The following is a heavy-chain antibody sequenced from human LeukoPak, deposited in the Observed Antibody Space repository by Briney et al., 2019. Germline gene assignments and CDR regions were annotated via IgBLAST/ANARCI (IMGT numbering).Heavy chain of an antibody. CDR2: IYYSGST. D-gene: IGHD5-12*01. CDR3: ARGTSGYDYSAADY. CDR1: GGSISSYY. V-gene: IGHV4-59*01. J-gene: IGHJ4*02. Sequence: SETLSLTCSVSGGSISSYYWSWIRQPPGKGLEWIGYIYYSGSTNYNPSLKSRVTISVDTSKNQFSLRLSSVTAADTAVYYCARGTSGYDYSAADYWGQGTLVTVSS.